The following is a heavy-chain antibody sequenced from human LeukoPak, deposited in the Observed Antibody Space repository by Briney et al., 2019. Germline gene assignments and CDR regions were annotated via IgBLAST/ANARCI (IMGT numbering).Heavy chain of an antibody. J-gene: IGHJ4*02. D-gene: IGHD6-13*01. CDR2: ISGSGDST. CDR1: RFSFSSFA. V-gene: IGHV3-23*01. Sequence: PGGSLRLSCAASRFSFSSFAMTWVRQALGKGLEWVSAISGSGDSTYCGDSVKGRFTISRDNSKNTLYLQMNSLRAEDTAVYYCAKTRPLDSSSWSHGDYWGQGTLVTVSS. CDR3: AKTRPLDSSSWSHGDY.